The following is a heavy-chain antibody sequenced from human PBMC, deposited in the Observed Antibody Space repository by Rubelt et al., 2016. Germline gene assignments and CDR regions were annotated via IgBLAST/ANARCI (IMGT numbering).Heavy chain of an antibody. CDR1: GYTFTSYA. J-gene: IGHJ5*02. CDR2: INAGTGNP. CDR3: ARGLGLGYSSSWFNWFDP. D-gene: IGHD6-13*01. Sequence: QVQLVQSGAEVKKPGASVKVSCKASGYTFTSYAMHWVRQAPGQRLEWMGWINAGTGNPKYSQKFQGRVTITRGTSASTAYMELSSLRSEDTAVYYCARGLGLGYSSSWFNWFDPWGQGTLVTVSS. V-gene: IGHV1-3*01.